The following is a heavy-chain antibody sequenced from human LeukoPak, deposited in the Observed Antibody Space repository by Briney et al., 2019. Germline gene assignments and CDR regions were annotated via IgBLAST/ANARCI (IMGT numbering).Heavy chain of an antibody. J-gene: IGHJ4*02. CDR2: IIPILGIA. Sequence: RASVKVPCKASGGTFSSYAISWVRQAPGQGLEWMGRIIPILGIANYAQKFQGRVTITADKSTSTAYMELSSLRSEDTAVYYCAREVRGDGYNSVYYFDYWGQGTLVTVSS. CDR3: AREVRGDGYNSVYYFDY. V-gene: IGHV1-69*04. CDR1: GGTFSSYA. D-gene: IGHD5-24*01.